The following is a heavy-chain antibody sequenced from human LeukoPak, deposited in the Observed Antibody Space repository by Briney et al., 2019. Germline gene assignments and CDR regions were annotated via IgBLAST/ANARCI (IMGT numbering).Heavy chain of an antibody. CDR3: ARDYDNSGYYRVDAFDI. Sequence: PSETLSLTCTVSGGSISSSSDYWGWIRQPPGKGLEWIGGIYYSGSTYYNRSLKSRVTISVDTSKNQFSLKLSSVTAADTAVYYCARDYDNSGYYRVDAFDIWGQGTMVTVSS. CDR1: GGSISSSSDY. J-gene: IGHJ3*02. CDR2: IYYSGST. V-gene: IGHV4-39*02. D-gene: IGHD3-22*01.